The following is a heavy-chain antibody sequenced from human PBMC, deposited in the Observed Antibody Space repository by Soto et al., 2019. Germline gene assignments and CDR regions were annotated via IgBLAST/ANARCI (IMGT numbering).Heavy chain of an antibody. CDR3: ARHGTYGSGSSTYYYYGMDV. V-gene: IGHV4-59*08. CDR2: IYYSGST. Sequence: SETLSLTCTVSGGSISSYYWSWIRQPPGKGLEWIGYIYYSGSTNYNPSLKSRVTISVDTSKNQFSLKLSSVTAADTAVYYCARHGTYGSGSSTYYYYGMDVWGQGTTVTVSS. CDR1: GGSISSYY. J-gene: IGHJ6*02. D-gene: IGHD3-10*01.